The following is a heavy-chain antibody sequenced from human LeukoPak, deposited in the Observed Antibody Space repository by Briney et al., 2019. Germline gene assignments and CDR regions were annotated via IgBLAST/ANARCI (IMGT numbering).Heavy chain of an antibody. J-gene: IGHJ4*02. CDR1: GGSISSFY. Sequence: SETLSHTCTVSGGSISSFYWTWIRQPAGKGLEWIGRIYTSGGTNYNPSLKSRVTMSVDTSKNQFSLKLSSVTAADTAVYYCARDWGSYSSGWRAFDYWGQGTLVTVSS. V-gene: IGHV4-4*07. CDR3: ARDWGSYSSGWRAFDY. D-gene: IGHD6-19*01. CDR2: IYTSGGT.